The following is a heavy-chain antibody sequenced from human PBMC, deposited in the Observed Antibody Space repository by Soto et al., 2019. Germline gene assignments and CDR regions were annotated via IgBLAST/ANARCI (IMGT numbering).Heavy chain of an antibody. CDR3: ARDRITTRGDAFDL. V-gene: IGHV1-69*08. Sequence: QVQLVQSGAEVRKPGSSVKVSCKAPGCTFSTYIISWVRQAPGQGLEWMGRIIPIPDITNYAQKFQGRVTVTADRSTSTAYMELTSLKSADTAVYYCARDRITTRGDAFDLWGQGTMVTVSS. CDR1: GCTFSTYI. J-gene: IGHJ3*01. CDR2: IIPIPDIT. D-gene: IGHD3-3*01.